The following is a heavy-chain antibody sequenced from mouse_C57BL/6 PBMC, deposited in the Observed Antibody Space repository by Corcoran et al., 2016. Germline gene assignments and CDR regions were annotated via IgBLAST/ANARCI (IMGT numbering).Heavy chain of an antibody. Sequence: QVQLKQSGAELVRPGASVKLSCKASGYTFTDYYINWVKQRPGQGLEWIARIYPGSGNTYYNEKFKGKATLTAEKSSSTAYMQLSSLTSEDSAVYFCARGYGYDYFAYWGQGTLVTVSA. CDR1: GYTFTDYY. D-gene: IGHD2-2*01. CDR3: ARGYGYDYFAY. V-gene: IGHV1-76*01. J-gene: IGHJ3*01. CDR2: IYPGSGNT.